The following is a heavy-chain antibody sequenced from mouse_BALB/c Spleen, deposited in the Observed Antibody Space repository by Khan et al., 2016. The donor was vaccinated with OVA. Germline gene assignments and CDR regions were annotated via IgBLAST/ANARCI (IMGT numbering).Heavy chain of an antibody. CDR2: ISYSGNT. J-gene: IGHJ2*01. D-gene: IGHD2-10*02. Sequence: EVKLEESGPGLVKPSQSLSLTCTVTGYSITSDYAWNWIRQFPENKLEWLGYISYSGNTKYNQSLKSRISVTRDTSKNQFFLQLNSVTTEDTATDYCARVYGGDFDYWGQGTTLTVSS. V-gene: IGHV3-2*02. CDR1: GYSITSDYA. CDR3: ARVYGGDFDY.